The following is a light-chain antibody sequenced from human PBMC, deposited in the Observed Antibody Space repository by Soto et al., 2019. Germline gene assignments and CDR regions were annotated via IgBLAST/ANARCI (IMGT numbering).Light chain of an antibody. CDR1: SSDIGGYNF. J-gene: IGLJ2*01. CDR2: EVN. V-gene: IGLV2-14*01. Sequence: QYALTQPASVSGSPGQSITISCTGTSSDIGGYNFVSWYQQHPGKAHKLMNYEVNNLHSGISNLFSGSKSGNTASRTICGVPPEDEAGYYCSYYGTMTTLVFGGGTNLNVL. CDR3: SYYGTMTTLV.